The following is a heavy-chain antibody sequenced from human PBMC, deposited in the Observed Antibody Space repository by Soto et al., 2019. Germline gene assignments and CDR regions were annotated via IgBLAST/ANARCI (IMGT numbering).Heavy chain of an antibody. CDR2: IYYSGST. CDR1: GGSISSYY. V-gene: IGHV4-59*01. D-gene: IGHD4-4*01. J-gene: IGHJ4*02. Sequence: NPSETLSLTCTVSGGSISSYYWSWIRQPPGKGLEWIGYIYYSGSTNYNPSLKSRVTISVDTSKNQFSLKLSSVTAADTAVYYCASVTMTTVTTFDYWGQGTLVTVSS. CDR3: ASVTMTTVTTFDY.